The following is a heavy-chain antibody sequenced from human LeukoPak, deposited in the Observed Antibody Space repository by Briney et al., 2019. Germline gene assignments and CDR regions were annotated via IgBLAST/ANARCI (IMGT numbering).Heavy chain of an antibody. V-gene: IGHV4-59*08. D-gene: IGHD3-10*01. Sequence: SETLSLTCTVSGGSISSHYWSWIRQPPGKGLEWIGYIYYSGSTNYNPSLKSRVTISVDTSKNQFSLKLSSVTAADTAVYYCARLWFGELSPYYYGMDVWGQGTTVTVSS. CDR2: IYYSGST. CDR3: ARLWFGELSPYYYGMDV. J-gene: IGHJ6*02. CDR1: GGSISSHY.